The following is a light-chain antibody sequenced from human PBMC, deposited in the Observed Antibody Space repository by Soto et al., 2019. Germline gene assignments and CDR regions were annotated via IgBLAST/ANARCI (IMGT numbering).Light chain of an antibody. CDR2: DAS. CDR1: QSISSW. Sequence: DIQMTQSPSTLSASVGDRVTITCRASQSISSWLAWYQQKPGKAPKLLIYDASSLESGVPSRFSGSGSGTEFTLTISSLQPEDIATYYCQQYDNLPYTFGQGTKVDIK. CDR3: QQYDNLPYT. J-gene: IGKJ2*01. V-gene: IGKV1-5*01.